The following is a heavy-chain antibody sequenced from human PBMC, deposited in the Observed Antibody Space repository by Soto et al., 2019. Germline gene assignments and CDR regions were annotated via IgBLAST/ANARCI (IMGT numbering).Heavy chain of an antibody. V-gene: IGHV3-30-3*01. Sequence: QVQLVESGGGVVQPGRSLRLSCAASGFTFSSYAMHWVRQAPGKGLEWVAVISYDGSNKYYADSVKGRFTISRDNSKNTLYLQMNSLRAEDTAVSYCARGPYGSGSYYSDYWGQGTLVTVSS. CDR2: ISYDGSNK. CDR3: ARGPYGSGSYYSDY. CDR1: GFTFSSYA. J-gene: IGHJ4*02. D-gene: IGHD3-10*01.